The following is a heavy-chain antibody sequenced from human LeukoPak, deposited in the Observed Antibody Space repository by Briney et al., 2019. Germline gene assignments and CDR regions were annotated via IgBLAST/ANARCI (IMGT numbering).Heavy chain of an antibody. J-gene: IGHJ4*02. Sequence: GESLKISCKGSGYSFTSYWIGWVRQMPGKGLEWMGIIYPGDSDTRYSLSFQGQVTISADKSISTAYLQWSSLKASDTAMYYCARRRFSSSWYFDFDYWGQGTLVTVSS. V-gene: IGHV5-51*01. CDR1: GYSFTSYW. CDR3: ARRRFSSSWYFDFDY. CDR2: IYPGDSDT. D-gene: IGHD6-13*01.